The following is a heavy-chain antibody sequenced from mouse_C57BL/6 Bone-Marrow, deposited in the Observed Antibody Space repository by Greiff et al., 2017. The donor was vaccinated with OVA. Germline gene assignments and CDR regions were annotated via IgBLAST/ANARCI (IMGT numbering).Heavy chain of an antibody. Sequence: EVQLQQSGAELVRPGASVKLSCTASGFNIKDDYMHWVKQRPEQGLEWIGWIDPENGDTEYASKFQGKATITADTSSNTAYLQLSSLTSEDTAVYYCTTWGTTVVPYFDYWGQGTTLTVSS. CDR2: IDPENGDT. V-gene: IGHV14-4*01. CDR3: TTWGTTVVPYFDY. CDR1: GFNIKDDY. J-gene: IGHJ2*01. D-gene: IGHD1-1*01.